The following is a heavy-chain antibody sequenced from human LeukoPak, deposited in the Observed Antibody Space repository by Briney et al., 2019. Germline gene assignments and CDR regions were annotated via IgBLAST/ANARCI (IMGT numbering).Heavy chain of an antibody. CDR3: ARRSGYNLAYFDY. CDR1: GFTFSSYE. D-gene: IGHD5-24*01. CDR2: ISSSGNTI. Sequence: GSLRLSCAASGFTFSSYEMNWVRQAPGKGLEWVSNISSSGNTIDNADSVKGRFTISRDNAKNSLYLQMNSLRAEDTAVYYCARRSGYNLAYFDYWGQGTLVTVSS. V-gene: IGHV3-48*03. J-gene: IGHJ4*02.